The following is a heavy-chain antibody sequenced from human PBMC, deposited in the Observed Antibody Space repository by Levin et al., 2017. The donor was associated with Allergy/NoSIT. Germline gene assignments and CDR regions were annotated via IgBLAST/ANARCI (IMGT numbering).Heavy chain of an antibody. D-gene: IGHD6-13*01. Sequence: GSLRLSCTVSGGSISSSSYFWGWIRQPPGKGLEWIGSINYSGSTYYNPSLKSRVTISVDTSKDQFSLKLSSVTAADTAVYYCARRGSSSSNSKYAFDIWGQGTLVTVSS. J-gene: IGHJ3*02. CDR3: ARRGSSSSNSKYAFDI. CDR2: INYSGST. CDR1: GGSISSSSYF. V-gene: IGHV4-39*01.